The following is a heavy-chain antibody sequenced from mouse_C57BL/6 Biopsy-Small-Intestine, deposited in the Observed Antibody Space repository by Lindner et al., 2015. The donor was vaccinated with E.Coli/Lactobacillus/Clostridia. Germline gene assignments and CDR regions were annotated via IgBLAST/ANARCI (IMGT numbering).Heavy chain of an antibody. CDR1: GYTFDIYY. CDR2: INPSGST. V-gene: IGHV1S127*01. J-gene: IGHJ3*01. Sequence: SVKVSCKASGYTFDIYYMHWVRQAPGQGLEWMGTINPSGSTSYAQNFQGRVTVTRDTSTNTVYMELSSLRSEDTAVYYCARGYSNSGAWFDPWGQGTLVTV. D-gene: IGHD2-5*01. CDR3: ARGYSNSGAWFDP.